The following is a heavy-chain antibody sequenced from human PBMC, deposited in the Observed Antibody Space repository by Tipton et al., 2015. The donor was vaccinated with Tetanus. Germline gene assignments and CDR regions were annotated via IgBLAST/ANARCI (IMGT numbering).Heavy chain of an antibody. CDR2: IIPKFQTT. CDR3: VRHIVGAVPKRYNWFAP. V-gene: IGHV1-69*01. CDR1: GDTYTTHG. Sequence: QSGAEVKRPGSSVKVSCKASGDTYTTHGVTWVRQAPGQGLEWMGGIIPKFQTTKYAQKFEGRVTITADELATTTYMELRGLTSEDTATYYCVRHIVGAVPKRYNWFAPWGQGTLVTVSP. D-gene: IGHD1-26*01. J-gene: IGHJ5*02.